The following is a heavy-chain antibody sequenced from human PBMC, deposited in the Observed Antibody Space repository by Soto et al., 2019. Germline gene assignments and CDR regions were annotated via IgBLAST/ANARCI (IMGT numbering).Heavy chain of an antibody. Sequence: QVQLQESGPGLVKPSQTLSLTCTVSGGSISSGGYYWSWIRQHPGKGLEWIGYIYYSGSTYYNPSLKSRVTISVDTSKNQCSLKLSSVTAADTAVYYCAIDRGIAAAGIRYYYGMDVWGQGTTVTVSS. V-gene: IGHV4-31*03. CDR1: GGSISSGGYY. D-gene: IGHD6-13*01. CDR3: AIDRGIAAAGIRYYYGMDV. J-gene: IGHJ6*02. CDR2: IYYSGST.